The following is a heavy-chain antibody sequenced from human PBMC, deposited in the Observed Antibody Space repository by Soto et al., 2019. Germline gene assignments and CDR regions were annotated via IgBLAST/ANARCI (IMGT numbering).Heavy chain of an antibody. Sequence: QVQLMESGGGVVQPGRSLRLSCAASGFTFSSYGMHWVRQAPGKGLEWVAVISYDGNNKYYADSVKGRFTISRDNSKNTLYLQMNSLRAEDTAVYYCAKDEVLVVAVARDYYGMDVWGQGTTVTVSS. J-gene: IGHJ6*02. CDR1: GFTFSSYG. CDR2: ISYDGNNK. D-gene: IGHD2-15*01. CDR3: AKDEVLVVAVARDYYGMDV. V-gene: IGHV3-30*18.